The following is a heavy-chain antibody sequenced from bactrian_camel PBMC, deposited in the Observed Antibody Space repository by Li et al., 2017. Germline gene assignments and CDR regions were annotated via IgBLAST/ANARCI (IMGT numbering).Heavy chain of an antibody. D-gene: IGHD1*01. CDR1: GFASSNYC. V-gene: IGHV3S25*01. J-gene: IGHJ4*01. Sequence: QLVESGGGSVQAGGSLRLSCVVSGFASSNYCAAWFRQAPGNECEWVSTINNDGKTYYANSVKGRFTISQDSARITAYLQMASLKPEDTAVYYCVPVALEERDGLVSCARWSQGTQVTVS. CDR2: INNDGKT.